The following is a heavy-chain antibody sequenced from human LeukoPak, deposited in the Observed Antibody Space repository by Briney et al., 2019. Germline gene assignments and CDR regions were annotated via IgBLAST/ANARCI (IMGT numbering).Heavy chain of an antibody. Sequence: VASVKVSCKASGYTFTGYYMHWVRQAPGQGLEWMGWINPNSGGTNYAQKFQGRVTMTRDTSISTAYMELSRLRSDDTAVYYWATSVGATSFDYWGRGPLVTVSS. V-gene: IGHV1-2*02. J-gene: IGHJ4*02. CDR2: INPNSGGT. D-gene: IGHD1-26*01. CDR3: ATSVGATSFDY. CDR1: GYTFTGYY.